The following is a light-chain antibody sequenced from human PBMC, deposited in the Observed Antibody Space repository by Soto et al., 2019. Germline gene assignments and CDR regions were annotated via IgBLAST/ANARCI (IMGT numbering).Light chain of an antibody. Sequence: AIQLTQSPSSLSASVGDRVTVTCRASQGISNALAWYQQKPGRPPTLLIFDASTLESGVPSRFSGSGFVTDFTLTISSLQPEDFAIYYCQQFNSYPITFGQGTRLDIK. V-gene: IGKV1-13*02. CDR1: QGISNA. CDR3: QQFNSYPIT. CDR2: DAS. J-gene: IGKJ5*01.